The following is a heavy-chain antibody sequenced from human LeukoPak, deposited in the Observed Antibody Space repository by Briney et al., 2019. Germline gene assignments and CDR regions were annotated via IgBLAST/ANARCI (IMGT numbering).Heavy chain of an antibody. J-gene: IGHJ4*02. D-gene: IGHD6-19*01. CDR3: ARAKGRMYSSTCFDN. CDR1: GFTFSSYS. CDR2: ISSSSSYI. Sequence: GGSLRLSCAASGFTFSSYSMNWVRQAPGKGLEWVSSISSSSSYIYYADSVKGRFTISRDNAKNSLYLQMNSLRAEDTAVYYCARAKGRMYSSTCFDNWGQGTLVTVSS. V-gene: IGHV3-21*01.